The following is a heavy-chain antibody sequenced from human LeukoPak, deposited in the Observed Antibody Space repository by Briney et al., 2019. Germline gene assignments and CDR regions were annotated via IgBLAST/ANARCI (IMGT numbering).Heavy chain of an antibody. CDR1: GFTFSSYA. J-gene: IGHJ4*02. CDR2: IRSKAYGGTT. D-gene: IGHD5-18*01. CDR3: TTGYIYFDY. V-gene: IGHV3-49*04. Sequence: GGSLRLSCAASGFTFSSYAMSWVRQAPGKGLEWVGFIRSKAYGGTTEYAASVKGRFTISRDDSKSIAYLQMNSLKTEDTAVYYCTTGYIYFDYWGQGTLVTVSS.